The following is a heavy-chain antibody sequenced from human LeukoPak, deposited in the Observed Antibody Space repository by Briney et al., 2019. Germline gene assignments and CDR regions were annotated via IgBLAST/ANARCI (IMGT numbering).Heavy chain of an antibody. CDR2: VNGDVSIT. Sequence: GGSLRLSCAASGFAFNNYWMHWVRQAPGKGLVWVSRVNGDVSITTYADSVKGRFTISRDNAKNTLYLQMNSLRAEDTAVYFCARDNGVESFDYWGQGTLGTVSS. CDR1: GFAFNNYW. D-gene: IGHD3-10*01. V-gene: IGHV3-74*03. CDR3: ARDNGVESFDY. J-gene: IGHJ4*02.